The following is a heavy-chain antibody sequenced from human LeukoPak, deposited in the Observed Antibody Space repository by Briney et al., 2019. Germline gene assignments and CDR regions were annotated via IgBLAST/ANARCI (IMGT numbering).Heavy chain of an antibody. Sequence: GAALKISCKGSGYGFTSYWIGWGRQMPGKGVGWRGIIYPGDSDTRYSPSFQGPVPISADKSISTAYLQWSSLKASDTAMYYCARRPYCSSTSCYQSNWFDPWGQGTLVTVSS. V-gene: IGHV5-51*01. D-gene: IGHD2-2*01. CDR3: ARRPYCSSTSCYQSNWFDP. J-gene: IGHJ5*02. CDR1: GYGFTSYW. CDR2: IYPGDSDT.